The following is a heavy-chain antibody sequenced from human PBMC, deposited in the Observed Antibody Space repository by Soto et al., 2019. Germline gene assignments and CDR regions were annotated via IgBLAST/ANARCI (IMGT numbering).Heavy chain of an antibody. D-gene: IGHD1-7*01. CDR3: ARDGIGGTVFRGFCDY. J-gene: IGHJ4*02. CDR2: IWYDGSNK. CDR1: GSIFRGYG. V-gene: IGHV3-33*01. Sequence: QEHLVESGGGVVQPGTSLRLSCAASGSIFRGYGMHWVRQAPGKGLEWVAVIWYDGSNKYYADSVKGRFTIPRDNSKNMLYLQMDSLRAEDTAVYYCARDGIGGTVFRGFCDYWGQGTLVTISS.